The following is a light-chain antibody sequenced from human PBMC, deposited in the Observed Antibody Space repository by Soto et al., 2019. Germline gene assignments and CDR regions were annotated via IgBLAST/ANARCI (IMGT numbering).Light chain of an antibody. CDR3: QQYNTWLWT. Sequence: EVVMTQSPATLSVSPGERATLSCRASQSVNANLAWYQQKPGQAPRLLIHGASNRATGIPARFSGSGFGTEFILTSSSLQSEDIAVYYCQQYNTWLWTFGQGTKVEI. J-gene: IGKJ1*01. V-gene: IGKV3-15*01. CDR2: GAS. CDR1: QSVNAN.